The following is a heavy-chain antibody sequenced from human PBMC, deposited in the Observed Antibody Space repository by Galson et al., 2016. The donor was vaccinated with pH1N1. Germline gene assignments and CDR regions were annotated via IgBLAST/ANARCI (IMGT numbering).Heavy chain of an antibody. CDR1: GFTFSDYW. V-gene: IGHV3-7*03. J-gene: IGHJ6*02. CDR2: IRQDGGEK. D-gene: IGHD2-2*02. CDR3: AKGWGVCSSTSCYREIRYYGMDV. Sequence: SLRLSCAASGFTFSDYWMQWVRQAPGKGLEWVANIRQDGGEKYYVDSVKGRFTISRDNSNNTLYLQMNSLRAEDTAVYYCAKGWGVCSSTSCYREIRYYGMDVWGQGTTVTVSS.